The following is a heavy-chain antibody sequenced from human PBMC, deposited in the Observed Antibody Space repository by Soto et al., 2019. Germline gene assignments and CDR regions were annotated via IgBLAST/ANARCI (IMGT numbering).Heavy chain of an antibody. D-gene: IGHD3-22*01. CDR1: GFTFSSYS. CDR3: ARDLNNHYYHSPEILTRNGMDV. CDR2: ISSSSSYI. J-gene: IGHJ6*02. V-gene: IGHV3-21*01. Sequence: PGGSLRLSCAASGFTFSSYSMNWVRQAPGKGLEWVSSISSSSSYIYYADSVKGRFTISRDNAKNSLYLQMNSLRAEDTAVYYCARDLNNHYYHSPEILTRNGMDVWGQGTTVTVSS.